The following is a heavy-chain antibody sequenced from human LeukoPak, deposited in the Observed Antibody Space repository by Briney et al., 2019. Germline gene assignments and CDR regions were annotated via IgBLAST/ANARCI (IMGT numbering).Heavy chain of an antibody. CDR2: ISTYNGNT. V-gene: IGHV1-18*01. Sequence: ASVKVSCKASGYTFTSYGISWVRQAPGQGLEWMGWISTYNGNTNYAQKFQGRLTMTTDTSTSTAYMELRSLRSDDTAVYYCARSFESITMVRGVISTGFDYWGQGTLVTVSS. CDR1: GYTFTSYG. CDR3: ARSFESITMVRGVISTGFDY. D-gene: IGHD3-10*01. J-gene: IGHJ4*02.